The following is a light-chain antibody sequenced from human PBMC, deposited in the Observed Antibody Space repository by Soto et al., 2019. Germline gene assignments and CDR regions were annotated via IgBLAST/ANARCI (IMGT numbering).Light chain of an antibody. CDR3: NAQADNGKHV. Sequence: QSALTQPPSASGSPGQSVTISCTGTSNDVGDSNFISWYQQHPGKGPKLIIYEVSKRPSGVPDRFSGSKSGNTASLTVSGLQDEDEADYFCNAQADNGKHVFGSGTKLTVL. CDR2: EVS. CDR1: SNDVGDSNF. J-gene: IGLJ1*01. V-gene: IGLV2-8*01.